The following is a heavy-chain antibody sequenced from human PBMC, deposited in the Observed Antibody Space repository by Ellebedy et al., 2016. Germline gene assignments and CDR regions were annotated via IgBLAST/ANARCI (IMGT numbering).Heavy chain of an antibody. D-gene: IGHD5-18*01. CDR3: TTVYRYNYDSV. V-gene: IGHV3-15*01. CDR2: IKSKTDGGAA. CDR1: GFSFSTYW. Sequence: GGSLRLSCAASGFSFSTYWMNWVRQAPGKGLEWVGRIKSKTDGGAADYAAPVKGRFTISRDDSKNTLYLQMNSLKTEDTAVYFCTTVYRYNYDSVWGQGTLVTVSS. J-gene: IGHJ4*02.